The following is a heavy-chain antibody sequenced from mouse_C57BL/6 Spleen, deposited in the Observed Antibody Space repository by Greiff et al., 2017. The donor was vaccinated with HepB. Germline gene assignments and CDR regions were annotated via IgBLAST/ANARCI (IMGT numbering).Heavy chain of an antibody. CDR2: IYIGNGYT. V-gene: IGHV1-58*01. CDR1: GYTFTSYG. CDR3: ARGSYGSSYNYAMDY. D-gene: IGHD1-1*01. Sequence: EVKLQQSGAELVRPGSSVKMSCKTSGYTFTSYGINWVKQRPGQGLEWIGYIYIGNGYTEYNEKFKGKATLTSDTSSSTAYMQLSSLTSEDSAIYFCARGSYGSSYNYAMDYWGQGTSVTVSS. J-gene: IGHJ4*01.